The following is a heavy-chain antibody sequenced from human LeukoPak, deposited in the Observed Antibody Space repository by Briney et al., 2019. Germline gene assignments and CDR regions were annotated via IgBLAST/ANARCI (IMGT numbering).Heavy chain of an antibody. CDR2: ISSSSSYI. D-gene: IGHD3-10*01. CDR3: AREPESLARGVDPFDY. J-gene: IGHJ4*02. V-gene: IGHV3-21*01. CDR1: GFTFSTYG. Sequence: GGSLRLSCAASGFTFSTYGMSWVRQAPGKGLEWVSSISSSSSYIYYADSVKGRFTISRDNAKNSLYLQMNSLRAEDTAVYYCAREPESLARGVDPFDYWGQGTLVTVSS.